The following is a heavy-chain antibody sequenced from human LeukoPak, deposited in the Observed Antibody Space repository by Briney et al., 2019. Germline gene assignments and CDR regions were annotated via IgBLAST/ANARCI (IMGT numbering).Heavy chain of an antibody. CDR3: ARIDSRGSSHYFDY. Sequence: SETLSLTCTVSGSAFSSVYFWGWIRQPPGKGLEWIGSIYYTGSTFYNPSLKSRVAISVDTSKNQFSLNLTSVTAADTAVYYCARIDSRGSSHYFDYWGQGTLVTVSS. CDR2: IYYTGST. J-gene: IGHJ4*02. D-gene: IGHD3-22*01. V-gene: IGHV4-38-2*02. CDR1: GSAFSSVYF.